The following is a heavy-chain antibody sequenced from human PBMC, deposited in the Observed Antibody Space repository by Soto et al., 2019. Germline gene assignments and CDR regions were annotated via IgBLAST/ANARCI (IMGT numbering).Heavy chain of an antibody. CDR3: ARDQYCSSTSCYQAAFDI. V-gene: IGHV4-30-2*01. J-gene: IGHJ3*02. CDR1: GGSISSGGYS. CDR2: IYHSGST. Sequence: SETLSLTCAVSGGSISSGGYSWSWIRQPPGKGLEWIGYIYHSGSTYYNPSLKSRVTISVGRSKNQFSLKLSSVTAADTAVYYCARDQYCSSTSCYQAAFDIWGQGTMVTVSS. D-gene: IGHD2-2*01.